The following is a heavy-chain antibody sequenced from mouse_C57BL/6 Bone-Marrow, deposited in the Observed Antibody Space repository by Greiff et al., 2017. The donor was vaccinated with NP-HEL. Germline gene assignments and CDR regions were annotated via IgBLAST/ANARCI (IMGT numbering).Heavy chain of an antibody. CDR3: ARRDYGNYFAY. J-gene: IGHJ3*01. CDR1: GFTFTDYY. CDR2: IRNTANGYTT. V-gene: IGHV7-3*01. Sequence: EVQLVESGGGLVQPGGSLSLSCAASGFTFTDYYMSWVRQPPGKALEWLGFIRNTANGYTTAYSASVKGRFTISRDNSQSILYLQMNALRAEDSATYYCARRDYGNYFAYWGQGTLVTVSA. D-gene: IGHD2-1*01.